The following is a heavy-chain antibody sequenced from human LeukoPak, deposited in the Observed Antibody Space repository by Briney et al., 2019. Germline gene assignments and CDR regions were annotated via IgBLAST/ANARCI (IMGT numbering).Heavy chain of an antibody. CDR2: ISQDGTES. Sequence: GGTLRLSCVASGFTIISYRMTWVRQAPGKGLEWEAQISQDGTESYSVDSVRGRFTISRDNAKNSVYLQMNSLRPEDTAVYYCARDSTGTVFDLWGQGTLVTVSS. V-gene: IGHV3-7*04. D-gene: IGHD1-1*01. J-gene: IGHJ4*02. CDR3: ARDSTGTVFDL. CDR1: GFTIISYR.